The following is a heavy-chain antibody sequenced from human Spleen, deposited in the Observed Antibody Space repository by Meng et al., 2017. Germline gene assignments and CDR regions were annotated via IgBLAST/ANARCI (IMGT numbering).Heavy chain of an antibody. J-gene: IGHJ3*02. CDR3: AKDVESAGSNAFDI. D-gene: IGHD3-10*01. Sequence: SLKISCAASGFTFDDYAMHWVRQAPGKCLEWVSGISWNSGSIGYAYSVKGRFTISRDNAKNSLYLQMNSLRAEDTALYYCAKDVESAGSNAFDIWGQGTMVTVSS. CDR2: ISWNSGSI. CDR1: GFTFDDYA. V-gene: IGHV3-9*01.